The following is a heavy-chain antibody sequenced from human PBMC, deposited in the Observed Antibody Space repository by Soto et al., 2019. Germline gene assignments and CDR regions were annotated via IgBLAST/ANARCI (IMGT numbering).Heavy chain of an antibody. D-gene: IGHD3-10*01. CDR3: ARGCRRGGHYYFDY. V-gene: IGHV3-74*01. CDR1: GLSVSNYW. J-gene: IGHJ4*02. Sequence: GGSLRLSCAASGLSVSNYWMHWVRQTPGKGLEWVSRINSDDTSSSYAASVKGRFTISRDNAKNTLYLQMNSLRAEDTAVYYCARGCRRGGHYYFDYSGQATLVTVSS. CDR2: INSDDTSS.